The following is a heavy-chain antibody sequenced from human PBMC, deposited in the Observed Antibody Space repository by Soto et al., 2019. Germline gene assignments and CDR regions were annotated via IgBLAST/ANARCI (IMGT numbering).Heavy chain of an antibody. D-gene: IGHD6-13*01. CDR1: GGTFTTYD. CDR3: ARDSSTWDYFDY. V-gene: IGHV1-18*04. CDR2: ISGSNGNT. J-gene: IGHJ4*02. Sequence: ASVKVSCKASGGTFTTYDMIWVGQAPGQGLEWMGWISGSNGNTNHAQKFQGRVTMTTDTSTSTAYMELRSLRSDDTAVYYCARDSSTWDYFDYWGQGTLVTVSS.